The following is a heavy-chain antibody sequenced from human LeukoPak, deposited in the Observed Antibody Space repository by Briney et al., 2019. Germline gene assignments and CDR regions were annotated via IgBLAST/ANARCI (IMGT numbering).Heavy chain of an antibody. CDR1: GYSFTSYW. V-gene: IGHV5-51*01. CDR2: IHPGDSDT. CDR3: VRQRGGCSGGSCTGMDV. Sequence: GESLKISCKGSGYSFTSYWIGWVRQMPGKGLEWMGIIHPGDSDTRNSPSFQGQVTFSVDKSISTAYLQWSSLKASDTAVYYCVRQRGGCSGGSCTGMDVWGKGTTVTVSS. D-gene: IGHD2-15*01. J-gene: IGHJ6*04.